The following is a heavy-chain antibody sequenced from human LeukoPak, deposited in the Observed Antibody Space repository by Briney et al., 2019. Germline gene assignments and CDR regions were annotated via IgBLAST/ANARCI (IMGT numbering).Heavy chain of an antibody. Sequence: SQTLSLTCDISGDSVSSNSAAWNWIRQSPSRGLEWLGRTYYRSKWYNNYAVSVKGRITINPDTSKNQSSLQLNSVTPEDTAVYFCARDERYSYGLHFDYWGQGTLVTVSS. CDR2: TYYRSKWYN. CDR1: GDSVSSNSAA. D-gene: IGHD5-18*01. V-gene: IGHV6-1*01. J-gene: IGHJ4*02. CDR3: ARDERYSYGLHFDY.